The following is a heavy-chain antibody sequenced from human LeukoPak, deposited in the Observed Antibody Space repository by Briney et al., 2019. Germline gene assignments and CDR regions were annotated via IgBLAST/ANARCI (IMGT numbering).Heavy chain of an antibody. D-gene: IGHD4-17*01. Sequence: GGSLRLSCAASGFTFSSYWMHWVRQAPGKGLVWVSRINSDGSSTSYADSVKGRFTISRDNSENTLYLQMSSLRAEDTAVYYCAKGGHDYGDPRGGSDAFDIWGQGTMVTVS. CDR1: GFTFSSYW. V-gene: IGHV3-74*01. J-gene: IGHJ3*02. CDR3: AKGGHDYGDPRGGSDAFDI. CDR2: INSDGSST.